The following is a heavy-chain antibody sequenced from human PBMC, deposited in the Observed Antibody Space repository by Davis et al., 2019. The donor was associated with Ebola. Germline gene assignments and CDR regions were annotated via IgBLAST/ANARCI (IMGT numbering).Heavy chain of an antibody. J-gene: IGHJ6*02. Sequence: GESLKISCAASGFTFSNYDMHWVRQATGKGLEWVSAIGTAGDTYYPGSVQGRFTISREHAKNSLYLQMDSLRAEDTAVYYCARDGAPPYSYGYYYYYGMDVWGQGTTVTVSS. V-gene: IGHV3-13*01. CDR3: ARDGAPPYSYGYYYYYGMDV. CDR2: IGTAGDT. D-gene: IGHD5-18*01. CDR1: GFTFSNYD.